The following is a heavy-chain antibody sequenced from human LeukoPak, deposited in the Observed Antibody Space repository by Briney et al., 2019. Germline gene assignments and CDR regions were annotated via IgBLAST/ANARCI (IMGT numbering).Heavy chain of an antibody. V-gene: IGHV4-61*02. J-gene: IGHJ6*03. CDR1: GGSISSGSYY. CDR2: IYSSGST. D-gene: IGHD2-15*01. Sequence: PSQTLSLTCTVSGGSISSGSYYWSWIRQPAGKGLEWIGRIYSSGSTNYNPSLKSRVTISLDTSKNQFSLKLSSVTAADTAVYYCAKGSDNYYYYYMDVWGKGTTVTVSS. CDR3: AKGSDNYYYYYMDV.